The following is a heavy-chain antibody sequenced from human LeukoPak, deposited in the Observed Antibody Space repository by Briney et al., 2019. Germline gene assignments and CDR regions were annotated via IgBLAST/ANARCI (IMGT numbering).Heavy chain of an antibody. CDR1: GYTFTGYH. CDR3: AGDYCSSTSCLFDY. V-gene: IGHV1-2*06. Sequence: ASVKVSCKASGYTFTGYHMHWVRQAPGQGLEWMGRINPNSGDTNYAQKFQGRVTMTRDMSISTAYMELSRLRSDDTAVYYCAGDYCSSTSCLFDYWGQGTLVTVSS. D-gene: IGHD2-2*01. J-gene: IGHJ4*02. CDR2: INPNSGDT.